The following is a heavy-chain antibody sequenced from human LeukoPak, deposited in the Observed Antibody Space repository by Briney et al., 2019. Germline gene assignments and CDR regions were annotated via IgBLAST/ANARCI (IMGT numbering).Heavy chain of an antibody. CDR3: ARDLTGTTYFDY. Sequence: PGGSLRLSCAASGFTFSRYGMSWVRQAPGKGLEWVSAISGSGGSTFYADSVKGRFTISRDNSKNTLYLQMNSLRAEDTAVYYCARDLTGTTYFDYWGQGTLVTVSS. J-gene: IGHJ4*02. CDR2: ISGSGGST. D-gene: IGHD1-7*01. CDR1: GFTFSRYG. V-gene: IGHV3-23*01.